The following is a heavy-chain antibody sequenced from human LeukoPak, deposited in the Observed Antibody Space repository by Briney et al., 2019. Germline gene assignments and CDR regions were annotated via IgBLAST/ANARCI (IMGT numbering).Heavy chain of an antibody. CDR2: INGDGTT. J-gene: IGHJ3*02. V-gene: IGHV3-43*02. D-gene: IGHD5-12*01. CDR1: GFTFGNYA. Sequence: GGSLRLSCAAPGFTFGNYAMHWVRQAPGKGLKWVSLINGDGTTYHADSVKGRFTISRDNRKNSLYLQMSSRKTEDTALFYCAKGAGYHNGDASDIWGQGTMVTVSS. CDR3: AKGAGYHNGDASDI.